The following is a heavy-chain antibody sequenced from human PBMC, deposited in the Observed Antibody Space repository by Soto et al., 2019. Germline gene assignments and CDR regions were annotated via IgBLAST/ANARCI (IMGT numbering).Heavy chain of an antibody. CDR2: IIPIFGTA. CDR3: ARDLDIVVVPAAHYYYGMDV. CDR1: GGTFSSYA. V-gene: IGHV1-69*13. J-gene: IGHJ6*02. D-gene: IGHD2-2*01. Sequence: SVKVSCKASGGTFSSYAISWVRQAPGQGLEWMGGIIPIFGTANYAQKFQGRVTITADESTSTAYMELSSLRSEDTAVYYCARDLDIVVVPAAHYYYGMDVWGQGTTVTVSS.